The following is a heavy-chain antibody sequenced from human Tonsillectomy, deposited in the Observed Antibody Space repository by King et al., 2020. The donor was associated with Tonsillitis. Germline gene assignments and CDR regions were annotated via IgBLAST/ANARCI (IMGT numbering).Heavy chain of an antibody. D-gene: IGHD6-19*01. CDR2: ISNSGGNT. J-gene: IGHJ4*02. CDR3: AKDGHSSGWYYFDY. V-gene: IGHV3-23*04. Sequence: VQLVESGGGLVQPGGSLRLSCAASGFTFSSYAMSLVRQAPGKGLEWVSGISNSGGNTYYADSVKGRFTISSDNSKNTLYLQMNSLRAGDTAAYYCAKDGHSSGWYYFDYWGQGTLVTVSS. CDR1: GFTFSSYA.